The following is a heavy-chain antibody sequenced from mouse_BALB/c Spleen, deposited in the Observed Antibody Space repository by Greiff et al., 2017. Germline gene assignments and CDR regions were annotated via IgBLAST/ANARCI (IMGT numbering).Heavy chain of an antibody. CDR1: GFTFSDYY. D-gene: IGHD1-1*01. Sequence: EVKLMESGGGLVKPGGSLKLSCAASGFTFSDYYMYWVRQTPEKRLEWVATISDGGSYTYYPDSVKGRFTISRDNAKNNLYLQMSSLKSEDTAMYYCARDYYGSSRYWYFDVWGAGTTVTVSS. CDR3: ARDYYGSSRYWYFDV. CDR2: ISDGGSYT. J-gene: IGHJ1*01. V-gene: IGHV5-4*02.